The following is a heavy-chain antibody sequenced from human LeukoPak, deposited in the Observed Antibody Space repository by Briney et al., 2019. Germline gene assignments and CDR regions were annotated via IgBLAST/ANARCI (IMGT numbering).Heavy chain of an antibody. V-gene: IGHV1-2*02. D-gene: IGHD2-2*01. J-gene: IGHJ4*02. CDR2: INPNSGGT. CDR1: GYTFTGYY. Sequence: AASVKVSCKASGYTFTGYYMHWVRRAPGQGLEWMGWINPNSGGTNYAQKFQGRVTMTRDTSISTAYMELSRLRSDDTAVYYCAREPCSSTSCGNENDDDYWGQGTLVTVSS. CDR3: AREPCSSTSCGNENDDDY.